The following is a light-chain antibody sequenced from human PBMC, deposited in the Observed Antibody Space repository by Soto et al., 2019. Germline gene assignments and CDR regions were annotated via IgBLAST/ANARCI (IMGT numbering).Light chain of an antibody. Sequence: DIQMSQSPSSLSASVGDSVTITCRASETIIDYLNWYQQQPGEAPKLLIFSASSLHSGVPSRFRGSGSGTHFTLTISSLQPEDFATYFCQQSFSAPRTFGQGTKL. J-gene: IGKJ2*01. CDR1: ETIIDY. CDR2: SAS. V-gene: IGKV1-39*01. CDR3: QQSFSAPRT.